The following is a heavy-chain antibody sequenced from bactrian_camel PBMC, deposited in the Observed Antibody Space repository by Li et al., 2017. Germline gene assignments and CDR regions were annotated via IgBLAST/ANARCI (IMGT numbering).Heavy chain of an antibody. D-gene: IGHD7*01. J-gene: IGHJ6*01. CDR3: APWSQTVAPDLGGRFGY. CDR2: IDSDGLA. CDR1: GYTYSSYC. Sequence: HVQLVESGGGSVQAGGSLRLSCAASGYTYSSYCMGWFRQAPGKEREGVAVIDSDGLAKYADSVKGRFTISRDNAKNMLYLQLNNLKSEDTAMYYCAPWSQTVAPDLGGRFGYWGQGTQVTVS. V-gene: IGHV3S55*01.